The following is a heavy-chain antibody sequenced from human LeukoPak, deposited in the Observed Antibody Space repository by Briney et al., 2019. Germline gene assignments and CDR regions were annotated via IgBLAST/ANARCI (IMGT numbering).Heavy chain of an antibody. Sequence: GGSLRLSCAASGFTVSSNYMSWVRQAPGKGLEWVSVIYSGGSTYYADSVKGRFTISRDNSKNTLYLQMNSLRAEDTAVYYCARDGRVAPVSIGRGSYPLYYGMDVWGQGITVTVSS. CDR1: GFTVSSNY. D-gene: IGHD1-26*01. V-gene: IGHV3-66*01. CDR3: ARDGRVAPVSIGRGSYPLYYGMDV. CDR2: IYSGGST. J-gene: IGHJ6*02.